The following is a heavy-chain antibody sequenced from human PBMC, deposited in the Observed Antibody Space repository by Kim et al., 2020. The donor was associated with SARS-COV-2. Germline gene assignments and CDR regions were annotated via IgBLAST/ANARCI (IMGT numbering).Heavy chain of an antibody. CDR1: GYSFTAYT. J-gene: IGHJ4*02. D-gene: IGHD2-15*01. Sequence: ASVKVSCKASGYSFTAYTIHWVRQAPGQRLEWMGWINAANGNTEFSQKFQGRVTSSRDTSATTVHMEVSSLTSEDTAVYYCARGAYCRGGSCFPPGGFWGQGTLVSVSS. V-gene: IGHV1-3*01. CDR3: ARGAYCRGGSCFPPGGF. CDR2: INAANGNT.